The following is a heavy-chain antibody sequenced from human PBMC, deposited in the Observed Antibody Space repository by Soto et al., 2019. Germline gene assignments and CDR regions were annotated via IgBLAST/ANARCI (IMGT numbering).Heavy chain of an antibody. D-gene: IGHD6-13*01. Sequence: QVQLVESGGGVVQPGRSLRLSCAASGFTFSSYGMHWVRQAPGKGLEWVAVISYDGSNKYYADSVKGRFTISRDNSKNTLYLQMNSLRAEDTAVYYCAILHSSSWQKTYYYGMDVWGQGTTVTVSS. CDR2: ISYDGSNK. V-gene: IGHV3-30*03. CDR1: GFTFSSYG. J-gene: IGHJ6*02. CDR3: AILHSSSWQKTYYYGMDV.